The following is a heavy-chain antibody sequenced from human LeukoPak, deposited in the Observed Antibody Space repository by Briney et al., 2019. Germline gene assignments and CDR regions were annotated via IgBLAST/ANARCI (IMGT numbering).Heavy chain of an antibody. CDR1: GFTFSSYA. Sequence: GGSLRLSCAASGFTFSSYAMSWVRQAPGKGLEWVGFIRSNPYGGTTEYAASVKGRFSISRDDSKSIAYLQMNSLKTEDTAVYYCARGAYQFDYWGQGTLVTVSS. V-gene: IGHV3-49*04. CDR2: IRSNPYGGTT. J-gene: IGHJ4*02. CDR3: ARGAYQFDY.